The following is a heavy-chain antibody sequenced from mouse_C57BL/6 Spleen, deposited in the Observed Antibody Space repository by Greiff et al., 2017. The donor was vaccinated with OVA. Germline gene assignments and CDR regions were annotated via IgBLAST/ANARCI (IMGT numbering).Heavy chain of an antibody. D-gene: IGHD2-4*01. Sequence: QVQLQQPGAELVRPGSSVKLSCKASGYTFTSYWMHWVKQRPIQGLEWIGNIDPSDSETHYNQKFKDKATLTVDKSSSTAYMQLSSLTSEDSAVYYCARLYDYDGFDVWGTGTTVTVSS. V-gene: IGHV1-52*01. CDR2: IDPSDSET. CDR3: ARLYDYDGFDV. J-gene: IGHJ1*03. CDR1: GYTFTSYW.